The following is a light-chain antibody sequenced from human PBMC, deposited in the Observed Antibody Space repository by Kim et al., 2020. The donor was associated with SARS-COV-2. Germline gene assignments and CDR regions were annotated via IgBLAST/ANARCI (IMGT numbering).Light chain of an antibody. CDR3: HQRRDWPNT. CDR2: DAS. CDR1: QSVSIH. J-gene: IGKJ2*01. V-gene: IGKV3-15*01. Sequence: SVSPGERATLSCRSSQSVSIHLAWYQQKPGQAPRLLIYDASTRATGIPARFSGSGSGTEFTLTISSLQSEDFVLYYCHQRRDWPNTFGQGTKLEI.